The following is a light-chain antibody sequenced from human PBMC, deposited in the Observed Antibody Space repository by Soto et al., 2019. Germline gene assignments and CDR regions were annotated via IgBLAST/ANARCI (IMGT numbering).Light chain of an antibody. V-gene: IGKV1-39*01. CDR3: QQSYSTLVYT. Sequence: DIQMTQSPSSLSASIGDRVTITCRASQSISTYVNWYQQKPGKAPKLLIYAASSLQSGVPSRFRGSGSGTDFTLTINSLQPEDFATYYCQQSYSTLVYTFGQGTKLEIK. CDR1: QSISTY. J-gene: IGKJ2*01. CDR2: AAS.